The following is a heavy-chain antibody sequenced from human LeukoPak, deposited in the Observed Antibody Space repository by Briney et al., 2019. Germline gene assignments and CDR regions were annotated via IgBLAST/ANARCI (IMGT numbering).Heavy chain of an antibody. Sequence: SETLSLTCTVSGGSISSYYWSWIRQPPGKGLEWIGYIYYSGSTNYNPSLKSRVTISVDTSKNQFSLKLSSVTAADTAVYYCARDMHSGWDYFDYWGQGTLVTVSS. J-gene: IGHJ4*02. CDR1: GGSISSYY. CDR2: IYYSGST. V-gene: IGHV4-59*01. D-gene: IGHD6-25*01. CDR3: ARDMHSGWDYFDY.